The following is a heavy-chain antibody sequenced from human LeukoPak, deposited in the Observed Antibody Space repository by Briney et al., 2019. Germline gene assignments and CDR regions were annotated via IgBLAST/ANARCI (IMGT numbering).Heavy chain of an antibody. Sequence: GGSLRLSCAVSGFTFNSHAMFWVRQAPGKGLEWVSSIDISGGSTYYADSVKGRFTISRDNSKNTLYLQMNSLRGEDTALYFCANEVRPNDYWGQGTLVTASS. CDR1: GFTFNSHA. J-gene: IGHJ4*02. D-gene: IGHD4/OR15-4a*01. CDR3: ANEVRPNDY. CDR2: IDISGGST. V-gene: IGHV3-23*01.